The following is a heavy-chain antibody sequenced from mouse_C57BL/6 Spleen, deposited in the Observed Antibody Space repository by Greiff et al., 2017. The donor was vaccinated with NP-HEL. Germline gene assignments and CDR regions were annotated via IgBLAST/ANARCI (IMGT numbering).Heavy chain of an antibody. CDR1: GYSITSGYY. D-gene: IGHD4-1*01. J-gene: IGHJ2*01. Sequence: VQLKESGPGLVKPSQSLSLTCSVTGYSITSGYYWNWIRQFPGNNLEWMGYISYDGSNNYNPSLKNRISITRDKSKNQFFLKLNSVTTEDTATYYCARGKTGFDYWGQGTTLTVSS. V-gene: IGHV3-6*01. CDR3: ARGKTGFDY. CDR2: ISYDGSN.